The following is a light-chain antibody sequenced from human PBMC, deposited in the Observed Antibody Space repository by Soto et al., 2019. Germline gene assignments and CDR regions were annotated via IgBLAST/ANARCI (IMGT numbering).Light chain of an antibody. CDR3: QQYDDTPRT. Sequence: DIVMTQSPDSLAVSLGERATINCKSSQSVFNSSNNKNYLAWYQQKPGQPPKLLIYWASTRESGVPDRFSGSGSGTDFTLTISSLQAEDVAVYYCQQYDDTPRTFGQGTKVEIK. CDR2: WAS. V-gene: IGKV4-1*01. J-gene: IGKJ1*01. CDR1: QSVFNSSNNKNY.